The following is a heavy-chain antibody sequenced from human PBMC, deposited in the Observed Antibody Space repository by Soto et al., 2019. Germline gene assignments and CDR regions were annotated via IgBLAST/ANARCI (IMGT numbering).Heavy chain of an antibody. J-gene: IGHJ4*02. D-gene: IGHD6-6*01. CDR3: AMTYSSSFLADY. CDR1: GFTFSSYG. CDR2: IWHDGSNK. V-gene: IGHV3-33*01. Sequence: QVQLVESGGGVVQPGRSLRLSCAASGFTFSSYGMHWVRQAPGKGLEWVAVIWHDGSNKYYADSVKGRFTISRDNSKNTLYLQMNSLRAEDTAVYSCAMTYSSSFLADYWGQGTLVSVSS.